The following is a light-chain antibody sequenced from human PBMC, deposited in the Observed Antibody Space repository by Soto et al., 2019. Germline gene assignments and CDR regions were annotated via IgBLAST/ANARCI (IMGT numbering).Light chain of an antibody. J-gene: IGLJ1*01. CDR3: ISYTDRQSYL. CDR2: AVS. CDR1: SSDIGSYDH. V-gene: IGLV2-14*03. Sequence: QSALTQPASVSGSPGQSITISCSGTSSDIGSYDHVAWYQQFPGKSPKLIIYAVSDRPSGVSDRFSGSKSGISASLTISGLQTEYEADYYCISYTDRQSYLFGTGTKFTVL.